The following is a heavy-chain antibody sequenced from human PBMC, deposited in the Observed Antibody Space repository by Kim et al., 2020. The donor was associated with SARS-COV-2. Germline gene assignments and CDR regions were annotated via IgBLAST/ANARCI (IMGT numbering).Heavy chain of an antibody. CDR3: ARGLYCSSTKCPFGLDV. CDR1: GFIFSTYE. CDR2: TSTSGSTI. Sequence: GGSLRLSCAASGFIFSTYEINWVRQAPGKGLEWVSYTSTSGSTIYSADSVKGRFTVSRDNARNSVYLQMNSLRDEDTAVYYCARGLYCSSTKCPFGLDVWGQGTTVTVSS. V-gene: IGHV3-48*03. D-gene: IGHD2-2*01. J-gene: IGHJ6*02.